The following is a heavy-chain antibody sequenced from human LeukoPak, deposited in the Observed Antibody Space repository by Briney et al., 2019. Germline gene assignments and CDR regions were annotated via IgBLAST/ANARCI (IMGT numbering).Heavy chain of an antibody. CDR2: IWYDGSNK. D-gene: IGHD3-9*01. CDR3: ARDFHYFFNY. Sequence: GGSLRLSCAASGFTFSSYGMHWVRQAPGKGLEWVAVIWYDGSNKYYADSVKGRFTISRDNSENTLFLQMNSLRAEDTAIYYCARDFHYFFNYCGQGTLVTVSS. V-gene: IGHV3-33*01. J-gene: IGHJ4*02. CDR1: GFTFSSYG.